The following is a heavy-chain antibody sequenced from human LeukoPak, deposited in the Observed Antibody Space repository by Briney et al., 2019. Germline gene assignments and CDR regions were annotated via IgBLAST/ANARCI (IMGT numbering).Heavy chain of an antibody. V-gene: IGHV1-2*02. CDR2: INPNSGGT. CDR3: ARDSLGSMEY. D-gene: IGHD3-16*01. Sequence: ASVKVSCKASGYTFIGYYMHWVRQAPGQGLEWMGWINPNSGGTNYAQKFQGRVTMTRDTSISTAYMELRSLRSDDTAVYYCARDSLGSMEYWGQGTLVTVSS. CDR1: GYTFIGYY. J-gene: IGHJ4*02.